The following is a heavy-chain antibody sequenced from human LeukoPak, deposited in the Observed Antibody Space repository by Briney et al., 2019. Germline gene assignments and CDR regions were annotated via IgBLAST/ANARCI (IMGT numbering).Heavy chain of an antibody. D-gene: IGHD6-6*01. V-gene: IGHV3-66*01. CDR3: ARDPPAVAANTYG. CDR1: AFAFSSYA. J-gene: IGHJ4*02. CDR2: IYSGGST. Sequence: GGPLRLSCAASAFAFSSYAMSWVRQAPGKGLEWVSLIYSGGSTHYADSVKGRFTISRDNSKNTLYLQMNSLRVDDTAVYYCARDPPAVAANTYGWGQGTLVTVSS.